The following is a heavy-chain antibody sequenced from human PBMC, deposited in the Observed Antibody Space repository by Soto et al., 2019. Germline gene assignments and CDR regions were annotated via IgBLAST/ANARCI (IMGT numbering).Heavy chain of an antibody. J-gene: IGHJ4*02. V-gene: IGHV1-69*01. CDR3: AREETSFSTVTNY. CDR2: SIPIFGTA. CDR1: GGTFSSYA. D-gene: IGHD4-17*01. Sequence: QVQLVQSGAEVKKPGSSVTVSCKASGGTFSSYAISWVRQAPGQGLEWMGGSIPIFGTANYAQKFQGRVTITADEATSTAYMELSSLRSEDTAVYYCAREETSFSTVTNYWGQGTLVTVSS.